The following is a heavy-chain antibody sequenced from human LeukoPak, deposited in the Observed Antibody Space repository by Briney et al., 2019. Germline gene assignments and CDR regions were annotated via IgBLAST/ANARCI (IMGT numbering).Heavy chain of an antibody. CDR3: ARETWDTAPWDY. Sequence: PSQTLSFTCTVAGGSISSGSYYGRWLRQPAGKGLERIERIYTGGSTNHYPSRQSQITIAVYTSKTQFSLALSSVTAAYTAVYYCARETWDTAPWDYWGQGTLVTVSS. V-gene: IGHV4-61*02. D-gene: IGHD5-18*01. CDR1: GGSISSGSYY. CDR2: IYTGGST. J-gene: IGHJ4*02.